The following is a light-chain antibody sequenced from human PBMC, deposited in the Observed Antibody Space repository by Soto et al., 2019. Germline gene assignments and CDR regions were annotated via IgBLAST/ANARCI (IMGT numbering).Light chain of an antibody. CDR2: KAS. V-gene: IGKV1-5*03. Sequence: DIQMTQSPSTLSASVGDRVTITCRASQSISNWLAWYQQKPGKAPKLLIYKASSLESGDPSRFSGSGSGTEFTLTISSLQPDDFGTYYCKEYNSYWTFGQGTTGDIK. CDR1: QSISNW. CDR3: KEYNSYWT. J-gene: IGKJ1*01.